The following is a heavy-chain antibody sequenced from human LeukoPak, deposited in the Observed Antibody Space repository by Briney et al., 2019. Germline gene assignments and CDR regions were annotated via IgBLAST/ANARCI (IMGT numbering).Heavy chain of an antibody. V-gene: IGHV4-34*01. Sequence: SETLSLTCAVYGGSFSCYYWSWIRQPPGKGLEWIGKINHSGSTNYNPSLKSRVTISVDTSKNHFSLNLSSVTAADTAVYYCARNTAYYYASGYYYMDVWGKGTTVTVSS. D-gene: IGHD3-10*01. CDR1: GGSFSCYY. CDR2: INHSGST. CDR3: ARNTAYYYASGYYYMDV. J-gene: IGHJ6*03.